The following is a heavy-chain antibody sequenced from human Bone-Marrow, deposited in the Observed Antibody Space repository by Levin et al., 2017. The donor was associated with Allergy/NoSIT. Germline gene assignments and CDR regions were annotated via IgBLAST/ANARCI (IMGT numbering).Heavy chain of an antibody. CDR2: ISYDGSQK. CDR3: AKAFRWTGYQHFDS. V-gene: IGHV3-30*18. CDR1: GFTFGEHG. D-gene: IGHD3/OR15-3a*01. Sequence: LSLTCAASGFTFGEHGMHWVRQAPGKGLEWVAVISYDGSQKEYADSVKGRFTISRDNTKNTLYLQVNSLRIEDTAMYYCAKAFRWTGYQHFDSWGQGTRVTVSS. J-gene: IGHJ4*02.